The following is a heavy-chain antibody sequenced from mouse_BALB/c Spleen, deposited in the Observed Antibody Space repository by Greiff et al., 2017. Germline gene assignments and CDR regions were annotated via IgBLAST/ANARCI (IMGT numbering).Heavy chain of an antibody. V-gene: IGHV1-69*02. J-gene: IGHJ1*01. Sequence: QVQLQQPGAELVKPGASVKLSCKASGYTFTSYWMHWVQQRPGQGLEWIGEIDPSDSSTYYNPKFKGQATLTVDKSSSTAYMQLSSLTSEDSAVYYGAREGVGARDFDVWGAGTTVTVSS. CDR2: IDPSDSST. D-gene: IGHD3-1*01. CDR1: GYTFTSYW. CDR3: AREGVGARDFDV.